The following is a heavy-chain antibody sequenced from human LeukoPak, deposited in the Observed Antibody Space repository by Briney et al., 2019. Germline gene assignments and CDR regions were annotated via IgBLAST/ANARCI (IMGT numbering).Heavy chain of an antibody. J-gene: IGHJ6*02. CDR1: GFTFSSYW. D-gene: IGHD6-19*01. Sequence: GGSLRLSCAASGFTFSSYWMSWVRQAPGKRLEWVANIKQDGSEKYYVDSVKGRFTISRDNAKNSLYLQMNSLRAEGTAVYYCARVGAVAGPLFLHYYYGMDVWGQGTTVTVSS. CDR3: ARVGAVAGPLFLHYYYGMDV. CDR2: IKQDGSEK. V-gene: IGHV3-7*01.